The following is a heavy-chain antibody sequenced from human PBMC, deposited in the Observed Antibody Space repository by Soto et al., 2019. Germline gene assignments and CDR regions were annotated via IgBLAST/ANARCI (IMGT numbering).Heavy chain of an antibody. Sequence: PGESLKISCKGSGYSFTSYWISWVRQMPGKGLEWMGRIDPSDSYTNYSPSFQGHVTISADKSISTAYLQWSSLKASDTAMYYCARVKLMTTVTTSYYYYGMDVWGQGTTVTVYS. D-gene: IGHD4-17*01. J-gene: IGHJ6*02. CDR1: GYSFTSYW. CDR3: ARVKLMTTVTTSYYYYGMDV. V-gene: IGHV5-10-1*01. CDR2: IDPSDSYT.